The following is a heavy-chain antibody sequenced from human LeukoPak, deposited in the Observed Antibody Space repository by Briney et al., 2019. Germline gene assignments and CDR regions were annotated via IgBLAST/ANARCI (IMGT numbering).Heavy chain of an antibody. D-gene: IGHD3-10*01. CDR1: GYTFTSYD. V-gene: IGHV1-8*01. CDR2: MNPNSGNT. J-gene: IGHJ4*02. CDR3: ARGTNLYYYGSGSDQEY. Sequence: ASVKVSCKASGYTFTSYDINWVRQATGQGLEWMGWMNPNSGNTSYAQKFQGRVTMTRNTSISTAYMELSSLRSEDTAVYYCARGTNLYYYGSGSDQEYWGQGTLVTVSS.